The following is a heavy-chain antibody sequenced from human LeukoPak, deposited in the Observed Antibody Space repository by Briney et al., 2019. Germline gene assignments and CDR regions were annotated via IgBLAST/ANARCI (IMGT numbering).Heavy chain of an antibody. CDR1: GFIFSDYY. CDR2: ISTSGSII. D-gene: IGHD2-2*01. J-gene: IGHJ3*02. CDR3: ARGAVEVIHPLAFDI. Sequence: NSGGSLRLSCAASGFIFSDYYMTWIRQAPGKGLEWLSYISTSGSIISYADSVKGRFTISRDNAKNSVHPQLNSLRAEDTAVYYCARGAVEVIHPLAFDIWGQGTMVTVSS. V-gene: IGHV3-11*01.